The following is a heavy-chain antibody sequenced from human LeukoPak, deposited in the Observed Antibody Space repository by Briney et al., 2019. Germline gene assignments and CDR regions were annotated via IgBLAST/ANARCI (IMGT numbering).Heavy chain of an antibody. V-gene: IGHV3-53*01. Sequence: GGSLRLSCAVSGFTVSSNYMSWVRQAPGKGLEWVSVIYSGTNTYYADSVKGRFIISRDNPKNMLYLQMNSLRAEDTAVYYCARVASGTIDYWGQGTLVTVSS. CDR2: IYSGTNT. CDR3: ARVASGTIDY. J-gene: IGHJ4*02. CDR1: GFTVSSNY. D-gene: IGHD6-25*01.